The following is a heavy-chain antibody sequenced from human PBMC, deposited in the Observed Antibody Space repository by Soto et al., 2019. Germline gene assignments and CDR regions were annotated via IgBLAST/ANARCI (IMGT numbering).Heavy chain of an antibody. J-gene: IGHJ4*02. CDR3: ARAPVEWLGGVDY. V-gene: IGHV3-64*01. CDR2: ISSNGGST. CDR1: GFTFSSYA. Sequence: GGSLRLSCAASGFTFSSYAMHWVRQAPGKGLEYVSAISSNGGSTYYANSVKGRFTISRDNSKNTLYLQMGSLRAEDMAVYYCARAPVEWLGGVDYWGQGTLVTVSS. D-gene: IGHD6-19*01.